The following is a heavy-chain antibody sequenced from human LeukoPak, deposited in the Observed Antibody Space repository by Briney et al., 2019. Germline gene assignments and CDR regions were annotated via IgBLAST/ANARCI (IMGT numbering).Heavy chain of an antibody. CDR3: ARELWFANAPGSWLDP. CDR1: GDSISSGGYS. J-gene: IGHJ5*02. CDR2: IFHTGST. V-gene: IGHV4-30-2*01. Sequence: SQTLSLTCVASGDSISSGGYSWSWIRQPPGKGLEWIGYIFHTGSTFYNPSLKSRVTISVDNSNNQFSLRLSSVTAADTAEYYCARELWFANAPGSWLDPWGQGTLVTVST. D-gene: IGHD3-10*01.